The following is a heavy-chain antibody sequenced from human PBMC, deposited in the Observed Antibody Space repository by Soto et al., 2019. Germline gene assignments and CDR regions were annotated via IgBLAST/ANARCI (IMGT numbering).Heavy chain of an antibody. D-gene: IGHD3-9*01. V-gene: IGHV1-69*12. CDR1: GCTFSSDG. J-gene: IGHJ5*02. CDR2: IIPIFGRA. CDR3: ARGCLDYDIDQ. Sequence: QVQRVQAGAEVREPGSSVKVSCKASGCTFSSDGITWVRQAPGQGLEWMGGIIPIFGRATYAREFQGRVTITADESTSTAYMELSSLRSEDTAVYYCARGCLDYDIDQWGQGTLVTVSS.